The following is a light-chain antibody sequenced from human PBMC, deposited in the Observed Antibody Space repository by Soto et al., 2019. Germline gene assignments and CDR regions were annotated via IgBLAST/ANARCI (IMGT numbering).Light chain of an antibody. Sequence: DIQMPQSPSTLSASVGDRVTITCRASQNIDRWLAWYQQKPGKAPNLLIYGASSLESAVPSRFSGSGSGTEFTLTISSLRPDDVATYYGQHYNIYPWTFGQGTKVEIK. V-gene: IGKV1-5*03. CDR3: QHYNIYPWT. CDR2: GAS. J-gene: IGKJ1*01. CDR1: QNIDRW.